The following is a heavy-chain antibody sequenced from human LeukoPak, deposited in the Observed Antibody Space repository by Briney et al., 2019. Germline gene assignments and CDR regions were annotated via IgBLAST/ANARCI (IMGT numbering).Heavy chain of an antibody. J-gene: IGHJ2*01. CDR2: LIGSGYST. CDR1: GFTFSSCA. CDR3: AKMKGSAMVKWYSDL. D-gene: IGHD5-18*01. Sequence: GGSLRLSCAASGFTFSSCAMSWVRQAPGKGLEWVSTLIGSGYSTYCADSVKGRFTISRDNSKNTLYLHMNSLRAEDTAVYYCAKMKGSAMVKWYSDLWGRGTLVTVSS. V-gene: IGHV3-23*01.